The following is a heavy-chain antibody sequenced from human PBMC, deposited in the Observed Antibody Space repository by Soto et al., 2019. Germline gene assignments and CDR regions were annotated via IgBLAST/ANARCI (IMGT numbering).Heavy chain of an antibody. CDR1: GDTFTNFG. CDR3: ARVLRGGVKCFDP. J-gene: IGHJ5*02. Sequence: ASVKVSCKTSGDTFTNFGLSWVRQAPGQGLEWMGWIATYNSNKNYAQKFQGRLTLTTDTSTSTGYMELKSLEYDDTAVYYCARVLRGGVKCFDPWDQGTLAPVFS. V-gene: IGHV1-18*01. D-gene: IGHD3-10*01. CDR2: IATYNSNK.